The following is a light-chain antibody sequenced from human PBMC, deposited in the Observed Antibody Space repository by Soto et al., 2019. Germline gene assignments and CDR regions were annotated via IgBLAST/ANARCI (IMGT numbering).Light chain of an antibody. CDR3: SSYTSSSPLM. CDR1: SSDVGGYNY. J-gene: IGLJ3*02. Sequence: QLVLTKPASVSGSPGQSITISCSGTSSDVGGYNYVSWYQQHPGKAPKLIIHEVTNRPLGVSNRFSGSKSGSTASLTISGLQAEDEADYYCSSYTSSSPLMFGGGTKLTVL. CDR2: EVT. V-gene: IGLV2-14*01.